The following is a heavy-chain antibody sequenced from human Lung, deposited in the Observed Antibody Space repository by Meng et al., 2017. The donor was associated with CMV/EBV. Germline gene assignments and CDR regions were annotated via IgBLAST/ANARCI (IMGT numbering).Heavy chain of an antibody. CDR1: GFTFSSYE. CDR2: ISSSGSTV. D-gene: IGHD2-2*01. CDR3: ARDRPTHLIYCSNDNCYSNAMDV. J-gene: IGHJ6*02. Sequence: GESLKISCTASGFTFSSYEMNWVRQAPGKGLEWVSYISSSGSTVSYGDSVKGRFTISRDNAKNSLYLQMNSLRAEDTAVYYCARDRPTHLIYCSNDNCYSNAMDVWXQVTXVTV. V-gene: IGHV3-48*03.